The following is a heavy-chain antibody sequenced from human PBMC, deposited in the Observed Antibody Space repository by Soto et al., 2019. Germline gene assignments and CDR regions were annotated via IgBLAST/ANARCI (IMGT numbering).Heavy chain of an antibody. J-gene: IGHJ6*02. V-gene: IGHV1-69*12. CDR3: ARGDATKIVVTTYYAMDV. CDR1: GGSLSNYG. CDR2: IIPVFGTP. D-gene: IGHD3-22*01. Sequence: QVQLVQSGAEVKKPGSSVKVSCKASGGSLSNYGISWLRQAPVQGLEWMGAIIPVFGTPNYAQKFQDRVTITADESTTTVYMAVRSLTSEDTAVYYCARGDATKIVVTTYYAMDVWGQGTTVTVSS.